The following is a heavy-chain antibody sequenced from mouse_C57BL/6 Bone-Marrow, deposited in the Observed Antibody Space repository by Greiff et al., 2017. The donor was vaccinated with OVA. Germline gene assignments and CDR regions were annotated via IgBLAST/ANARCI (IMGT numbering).Heavy chain of an antibody. J-gene: IGHJ2*01. CDR2: INPSTGGT. D-gene: IGHD1-1*01. CDR1: GYSFTGYY. Sequence: EVMLVESGPELVKPGASVKISCKASGYSFTGYYMNWVKQSPEKSLEWIGVINPSTGGTTYNQKFKAKATLTVDKSSSTAYMQLKSLTSEDSAVYYCATEAYYYGSSAYYFDYWGQGTTLTVSS. CDR3: ATEAYYYGSSAYYFDY. V-gene: IGHV1-42*01.